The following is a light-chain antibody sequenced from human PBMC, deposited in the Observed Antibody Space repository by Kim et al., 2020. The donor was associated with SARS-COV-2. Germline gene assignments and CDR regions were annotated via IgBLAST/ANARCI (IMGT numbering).Light chain of an antibody. Sequence: QTDTPSCTRNGYTVGEQGASWLQQHQGHPPKVLADGNNKRPSGISDSLSASRSGNTASLTITGLHPEDEADQYCSALDSSLSDWVFGGGTQLTVL. CDR1: GYTVGEQG. J-gene: IGLJ3*02. CDR3: SALDSSLSDWV. CDR2: GNN. V-gene: IGLV10-54*01.